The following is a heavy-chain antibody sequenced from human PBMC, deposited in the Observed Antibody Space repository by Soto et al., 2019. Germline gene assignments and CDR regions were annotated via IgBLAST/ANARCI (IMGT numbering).Heavy chain of an antibody. V-gene: IGHV3-30*18. J-gene: IGHJ1*01. Sequence: GGSLRLSCAASGFTFSSYGMHWVRQAPGKGLEWVEVISYDGSNKYYADSVKGRFTISTDNSKNTLYLQMNSLRAEDTAVYYCAKGYDYVWGSYRYTFQHWGQGTLVTVSS. CDR2: ISYDGSNK. D-gene: IGHD3-16*02. CDR1: GFTFSSYG. CDR3: AKGYDYVWGSYRYTFQH.